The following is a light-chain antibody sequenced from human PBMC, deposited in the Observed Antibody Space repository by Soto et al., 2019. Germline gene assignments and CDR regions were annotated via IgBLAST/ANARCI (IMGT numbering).Light chain of an antibody. J-gene: IGLJ1*01. CDR1: SSNIGAGYD. V-gene: IGLV1-40*01. CDR3: QSYDSSLSAGYV. Sequence: QSALTQPPSVSGAPGQRVTISCTGSSSNIGAGYDVHWYQQLPGTAPKLLIYGNSNRPSGVPDRFSGSKSGTSASLAITVLQAEDEADYYCQSYDSSLSAGYVFGTGIKVTVL. CDR2: GNS.